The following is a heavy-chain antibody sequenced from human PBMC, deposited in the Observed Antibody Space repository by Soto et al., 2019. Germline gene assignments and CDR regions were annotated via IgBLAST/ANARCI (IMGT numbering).Heavy chain of an antibody. D-gene: IGHD1-7*01. CDR2: IIPIFGTA. J-gene: IGHJ6*02. CDR1: GGTFSSYA. V-gene: IGHV1-69*06. CDR3: AREVVELTHYYYGMDV. Sequence: GASVKVSCKASGGTFSSYAISWVRQAPGQGLEWMGGIIPIFGTANYAQKFQGRVTITADKSTSTAYMELSSLRSEDTAVYYCAREVVELTHYYYGMDVWGQGTTVTVSS.